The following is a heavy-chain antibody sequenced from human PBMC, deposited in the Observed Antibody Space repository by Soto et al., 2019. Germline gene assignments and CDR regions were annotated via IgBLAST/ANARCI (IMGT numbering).Heavy chain of an antibody. J-gene: IGHJ4*02. CDR3: ARWLAVGPLRFLEWLLDY. V-gene: IGHV1-18*01. D-gene: IGHD3-3*01. Sequence: QVQLVQSGAEVKKPGASVKVSCKASGYTFTSYGISWVRQAPGQGLEWMGWISAYHGNTNYAQKLQGRVTMTTDTSTSTAYMELRSLRSDDTAVYYCARWLAVGPLRFLEWLLDYWGQGTLVTVSS. CDR1: GYTFTSYG. CDR2: ISAYHGNT.